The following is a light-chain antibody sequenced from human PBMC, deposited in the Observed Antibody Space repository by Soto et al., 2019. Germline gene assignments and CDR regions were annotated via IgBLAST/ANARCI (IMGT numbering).Light chain of an antibody. CDR2: SDN. V-gene: IGLV1-44*01. CDR1: SSNIGGHT. Sequence: QSVLTQPPSASGAPGQRVTISCSGSSSNIGGHTVNWYQQLPGTAPKLLIYSDNQWPSGVPDRFSGSKSGTSASLAISGLQSEDEADYYCAAWDDSLNGRLFGGGTKVTVL. J-gene: IGLJ2*01. CDR3: AAWDDSLNGRL.